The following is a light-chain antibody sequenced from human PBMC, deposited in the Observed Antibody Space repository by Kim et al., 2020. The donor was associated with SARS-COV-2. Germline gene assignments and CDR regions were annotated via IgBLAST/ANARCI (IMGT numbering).Light chain of an antibody. J-gene: IGKJ4*01. V-gene: IGKV1-16*02. CDR1: HDIGTS. Sequence: SSVGDSVAITCRSGHDIGTSLAWFQQRPGKAPNSLIRAASTLQSGVPSKFSGSESGTDFTLIIRGLQPEDSATYYCQQYNSFPLTFAGGTKVDIK. CDR3: QQYNSFPLT. CDR2: AAS.